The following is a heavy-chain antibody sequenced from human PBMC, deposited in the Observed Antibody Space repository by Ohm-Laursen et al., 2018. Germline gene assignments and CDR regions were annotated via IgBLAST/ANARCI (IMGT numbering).Heavy chain of an antibody. Sequence: GTLSLTCTVSGGSISTYYWSWIRQPAGKGLEWIGRMYNSGSGSPRYNPSLKSRVTMSVDTSNNQFSLELSSVAAADTAVYYCARDAPTARIYYFDYWGRGTLVTVSS. CDR3: ARDAPTARIYYFDY. D-gene: IGHD1-1*01. CDR1: GGSISTYY. CDR2: MYNSGSGSP. V-gene: IGHV4-4*07. J-gene: IGHJ4*02.